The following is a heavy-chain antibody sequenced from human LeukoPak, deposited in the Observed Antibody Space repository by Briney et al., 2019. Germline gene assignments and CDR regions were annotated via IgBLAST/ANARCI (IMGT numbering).Heavy chain of an antibody. CDR3: ARGGWSLGYCSSSSCLDWFDH. D-gene: IGHD2-2*01. V-gene: IGHV1-2*02. J-gene: IGHJ5*02. CDR2: INPNSGGT. CDR1: RYTFTDYY. Sequence: ASVKVSCKASRYTFTDYYMHWVRQAPGQGVEWMGWINPNSGGTNYAQKFQGRVTMTRDTSISTAYMELSRLRSDDTAVYYCARGGWSLGYCSSSSCLDWFDHWGQGTLVTVSS.